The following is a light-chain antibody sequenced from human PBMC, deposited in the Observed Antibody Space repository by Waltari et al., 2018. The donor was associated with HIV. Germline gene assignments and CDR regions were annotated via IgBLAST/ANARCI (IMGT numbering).Light chain of an antibody. Sequence: IMMTQSPLSLPVTPGEPASISCRSSQSLLHHNGEKYLDWYLQKPGHSPHLLLYLGSNRAYGVPDRFSGSGSGTDFTLKISRVKTEDVGVYDCMQALQPPWTFGQGTKVESK. CDR2: LGS. CDR1: QSLLHHNGEKY. J-gene: IGKJ1*01. V-gene: IGKV2-28*01. CDR3: MQALQPPWT.